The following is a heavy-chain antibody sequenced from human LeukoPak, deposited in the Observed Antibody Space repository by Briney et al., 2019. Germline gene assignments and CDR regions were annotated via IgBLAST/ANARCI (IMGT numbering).Heavy chain of an antibody. CDR3: ARDIMITFGGVIVTYFDY. CDR1: GFTFSSYS. V-gene: IGHV3-7*01. J-gene: IGHJ4*02. D-gene: IGHD3-16*02. CDR2: IKQDGSEK. Sequence: GGSLRLSCAASGFTFSSYSMSWVRQAPGKGLEWVANIKQDGSEKYYVDSVKGRFTISRDNAKNSLYLQMNSLRAEDTAVYYCARDIMITFGGVIVTYFDYWGQGTLVTVSS.